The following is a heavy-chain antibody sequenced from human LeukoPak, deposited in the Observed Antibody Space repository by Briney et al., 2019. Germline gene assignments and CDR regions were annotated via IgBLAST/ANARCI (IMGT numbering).Heavy chain of an antibody. CDR3: ARDQGLEPTLPPSSYNWFDP. CDR2: INPNSGGT. D-gene: IGHD1-1*01. Sequence: GASVKVSCKASGYTFTGYYMHWVRQAPGQGLEWMGWINPNSGGTNYAQKFQGRVTMTRDTSISTAYMELSRLRSDDTAVYYCARDQGLEPTLPPSSYNWFDPWGQGTLVTVSS. J-gene: IGHJ5*02. CDR1: GYTFTGYY. V-gene: IGHV1-2*02.